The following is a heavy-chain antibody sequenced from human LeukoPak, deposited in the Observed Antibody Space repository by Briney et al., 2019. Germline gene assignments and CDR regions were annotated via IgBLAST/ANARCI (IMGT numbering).Heavy chain of an antibody. J-gene: IGHJ4*02. V-gene: IGHV3-30*02. Sequence: GGSLRLSCLASKFTFNNYAMTWVRQAPGKGLEWVAFIRYDGSNKYYADSVKGRFTISRDNSKNTLYLQMNSLRAEDTAVYYCAKDMNLVGATDYWGEGALVTVSS. CDR2: IRYDGSNK. D-gene: IGHD1-26*01. CDR3: AKDMNLVGATDY. CDR1: KFTFNNYA.